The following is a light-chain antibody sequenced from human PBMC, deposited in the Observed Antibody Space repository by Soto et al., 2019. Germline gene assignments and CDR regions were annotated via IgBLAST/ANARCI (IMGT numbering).Light chain of an antibody. CDR3: AAWDDSLNNYV. Sequence: QSVLTQPPSASGTPGQRVTISCSGSSSDIGTSPVNWYQQLPGTAPKLIIYSNNQRPSGVPDRFSGSKSGTSASLAISGLQSEDAADYYCAAWDDSLNNYVFGIGTKLTVL. CDR1: SSDIGTSP. CDR2: SNN. J-gene: IGLJ1*01. V-gene: IGLV1-44*01.